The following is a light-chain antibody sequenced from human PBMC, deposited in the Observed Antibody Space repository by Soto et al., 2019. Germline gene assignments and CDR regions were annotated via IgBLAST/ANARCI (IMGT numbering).Light chain of an antibody. CDR2: SND. CDR1: SSNIGSYA. V-gene: IGLV1-44*01. J-gene: IGLJ2*01. CDR3: AAWDDSLTGPAV. Sequence: QSVLTQPPSASGTPGQRVTISCSGSSSNIGSYAVNWYQQLPGTAPKLLIYSNDQQPSGVPDRFSGSKSGTSASLAIGGLQSEDEADYYCAAWDDSLTGPAVFGGGTKLTVL.